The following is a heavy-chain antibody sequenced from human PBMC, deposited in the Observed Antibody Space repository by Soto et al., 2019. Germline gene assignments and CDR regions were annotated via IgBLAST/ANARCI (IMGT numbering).Heavy chain of an antibody. CDR1: GFTFSDYY. Sequence: GGSLRLSCAASGFTFSDYYMSWIRQAPGKGLEWVSYISSSGSTIYYADSVKGRFTISRDNAKNSLYLQMNSLRAEDTAVYYCARGQLAPWSLGGIRTLYYMDVWGKGTTVTVSS. D-gene: IGHD6-6*01. CDR3: ARGQLAPWSLGGIRTLYYMDV. V-gene: IGHV3-11*01. J-gene: IGHJ6*03. CDR2: ISSSGSTI.